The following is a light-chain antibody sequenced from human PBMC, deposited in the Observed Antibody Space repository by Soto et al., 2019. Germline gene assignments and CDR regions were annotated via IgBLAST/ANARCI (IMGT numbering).Light chain of an antibody. CDR3: CSYAGSSTFPYV. CDR1: SSDVGSYNL. CDR2: EVS. J-gene: IGLJ1*01. Sequence: LTQPASVSGSPGQSITISCTGTSSDVGSYNLVSWYQHHPGKAPKLMIYEVSKRPSGVSNRFSGSKSGNTASLTISGLQAGDEADYYCCSYAGSSTFPYVFGTGTKVTVL. V-gene: IGLV2-23*02.